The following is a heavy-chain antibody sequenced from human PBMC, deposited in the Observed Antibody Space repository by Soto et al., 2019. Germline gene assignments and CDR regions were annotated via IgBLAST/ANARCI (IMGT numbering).Heavy chain of an antibody. V-gene: IGHV1-69*13. CDR2: IIPIFGTA. J-gene: IGHJ2*01. D-gene: IGHD2-21*02. CDR1: GGTFSSYA. Sequence: ASVKVSCKASGGTFSSYAISWVRQAPGQGLEWMGGIIPIFGTANYAQKFQGRVTITADESTSTAYMELSSLRSEDTAVYYCASCGGDCYSGWYFDLWGRGTLVTVSS. CDR3: ASCGGDCYSGWYFDL.